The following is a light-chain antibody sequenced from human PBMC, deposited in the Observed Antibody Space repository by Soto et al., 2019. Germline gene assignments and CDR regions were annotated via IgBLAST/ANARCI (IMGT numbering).Light chain of an antibody. CDR3: CSYVGRNTYV. CDR2: DVS. CDR1: SSDVGGHNY. V-gene: IGLV2-8*01. J-gene: IGLJ1*01. Sequence: QSALTQSPSASGSPGQSVTISCTGTSSDVGGHNYVSWYQHHPGKAPKLIIFDVSKRPSGVPNRFSGSKSGNTASLTISGLRAEDEADYYCCSYVGRNTYVFGTGTKLTVL.